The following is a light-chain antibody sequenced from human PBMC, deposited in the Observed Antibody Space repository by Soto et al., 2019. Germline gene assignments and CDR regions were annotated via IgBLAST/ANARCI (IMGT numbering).Light chain of an antibody. CDR3: QQYNTYPLT. CDR1: QSNSTW. J-gene: IGKJ4*01. Sequence: DIQMTQSPSTLSASVGDRVTITCRASQSNSTWLAWYQQKPGKAPKLLIYKASSLEGGVPSRFGGSGSGTLFNITISSLHPDDFANYYCQQYNTYPLTFGGGTTVDIK. V-gene: IGKV1-5*03. CDR2: KAS.